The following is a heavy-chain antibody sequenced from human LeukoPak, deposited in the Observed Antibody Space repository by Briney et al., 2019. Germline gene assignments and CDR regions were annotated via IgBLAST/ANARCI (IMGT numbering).Heavy chain of an antibody. CDR1: GGSISSSNW. D-gene: IGHD3-10*01. CDR2: IYHSGST. CDR3: ATSRKILLWFGELSPFDY. Sequence: SGTLSLTCAVSGGSISSSNWWSWVRQPPGKGLEWIGEIYHSGSTNYNPSLKSRVTISVDTSKNQFSLKLSSVTAADTAVYYCATSRKILLWFGELSPFDYWGQGTLVTVSS. J-gene: IGHJ4*02. V-gene: IGHV4-4*02.